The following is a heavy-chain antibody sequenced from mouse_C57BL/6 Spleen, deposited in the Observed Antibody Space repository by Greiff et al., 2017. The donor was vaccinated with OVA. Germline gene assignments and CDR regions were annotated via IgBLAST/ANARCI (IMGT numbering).Heavy chain of an antibody. CDR2: ISSGGDYI. V-gene: IGHV5-9-1*02. D-gene: IGHD3-1*01. CDR3: TRGVLGVRSFDY. J-gene: IGHJ2*01. CDR1: GFTFSSYA. Sequence: DVHLVESGEGLVKPGGSLKLSCAASGFTFSSYAMSWVRQTPEKRLEWVAYISSGGDYIYYADTVKGRFTISRDNARNTLYLQMSSLKSEDTAMYYCTRGVLGVRSFDYWGQGTTLTVSS.